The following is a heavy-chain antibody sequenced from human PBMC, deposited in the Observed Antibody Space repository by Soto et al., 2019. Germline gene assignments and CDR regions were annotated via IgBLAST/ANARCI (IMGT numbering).Heavy chain of an antibody. Sequence: HPGGSLRLSCAASGFTFSSYGMHWVRQAPGKGLEWVAVISYDGSNKYYADSVKGRFTISRDNSKNTLYLQMNSLRAEDTAVYYCAKLFGALDYYDSSGYYYVDYWGQGTLVTVSS. CDR2: ISYDGSNK. J-gene: IGHJ4*02. CDR3: AKLFGALDYYDSSGYYYVDY. V-gene: IGHV3-30*18. D-gene: IGHD3-22*01. CDR1: GFTFSSYG.